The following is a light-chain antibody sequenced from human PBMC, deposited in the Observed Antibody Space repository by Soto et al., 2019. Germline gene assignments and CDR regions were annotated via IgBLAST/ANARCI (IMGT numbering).Light chain of an antibody. CDR2: GAS. CDR3: QQYGSEPWT. Sequence: EIVLAQAPGTLSLSPGXRATLSCRACQSVSSSYLAWYQQKPGQARSLLIYGASSRATGIPDRFRGSGSGTDFTLTISRLEPEESAVYYWQQYGSEPWTFGQGTK. CDR1: QSVSSSY. J-gene: IGKJ1*01. V-gene: IGKV3-20*01.